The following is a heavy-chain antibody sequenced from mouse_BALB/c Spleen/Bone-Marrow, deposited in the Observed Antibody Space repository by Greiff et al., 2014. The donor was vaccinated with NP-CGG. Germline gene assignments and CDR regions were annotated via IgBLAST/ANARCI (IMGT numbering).Heavy chain of an antibody. D-gene: IGHD1-1*01. CDR3: TRRGYSYDSSGVFYELGY. CDR1: GYTFTSYW. Sequence: SVKLSCKASGYTFTSYWMHWVKQRPGQGLEWIGNIYPGSGSTNYDEKFKRKATLTVDTSASTAYMQISSLKSEDLVVDDCTRRGYSYDSSGVFYELGYWGQGTPVTVSS. CDR2: IYPGSGST. V-gene: IGHV1S22*01. J-gene: IGHJ4*01.